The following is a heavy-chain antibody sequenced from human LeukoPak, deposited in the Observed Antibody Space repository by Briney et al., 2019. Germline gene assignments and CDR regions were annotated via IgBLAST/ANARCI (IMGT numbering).Heavy chain of an antibody. D-gene: IGHD5-12*01. J-gene: IGHJ4*02. CDR3: AKGVNSGYDWVFDY. CDR2: ISDSGGST. Sequence: AGSLRLSCEASGFTFSSYAMSWVRQAPGKGLEWVSAISDSGGSTYYADSVKGRFTISRDNSKNTLYLQMNSLRAEDTAVYYCAKGVNSGYDWVFDYWGQGTLVTVSS. V-gene: IGHV3-23*01. CDR1: GFTFSSYA.